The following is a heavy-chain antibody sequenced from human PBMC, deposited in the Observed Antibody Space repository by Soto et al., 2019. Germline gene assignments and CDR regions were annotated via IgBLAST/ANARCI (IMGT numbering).Heavy chain of an antibody. V-gene: IGHV1-69*01. Sequence: QVQLVQSGAEVKKPGSSVKVSCKASGGTFSKYAISWVRQAPGQGLEWMGGIIPIFGTANYAQKCQGRVTITADESTTAAYMELSSLRSEDTAVYYCASRVGYSSGWLGYYFDYWGQGTLVTVSP. J-gene: IGHJ4*02. CDR3: ASRVGYSSGWLGYYFDY. CDR2: IIPIFGTA. D-gene: IGHD6-19*01. CDR1: GGTFSKYA.